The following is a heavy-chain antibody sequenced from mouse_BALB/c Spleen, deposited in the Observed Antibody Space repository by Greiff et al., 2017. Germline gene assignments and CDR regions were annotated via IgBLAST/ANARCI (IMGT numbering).Heavy chain of an antibody. J-gene: IGHJ2*01. CDR2: INPSNGRT. V-gene: IGHV1S81*02. CDR3: ENYYDYYIDY. CDR1: GYSFTSYW. D-gene: IGHD2-4*01. Sequence: QVQLQQPGAELVKPWASVTLSCKASGYSFTSYWMHWVKQSPGQGLEWIGEINPSNGRTNYNAKFKSKATLTVDKSSRTAYMQLSSLTSEDSAVYYGENYYDYYIDYGGKGTTRTVSA.